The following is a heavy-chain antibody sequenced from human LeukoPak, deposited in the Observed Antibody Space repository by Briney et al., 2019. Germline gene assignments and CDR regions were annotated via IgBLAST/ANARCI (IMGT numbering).Heavy chain of an antibody. Sequence: PGGSLRLSCAASGFTVSSNYMSWVRQAPGKGLEWVSIIFGGGSTYYADAVKGRFTISRDNSKNTVYLQMNSLRAEDRAMYYCARGRDSSGWYDYWGQGTLVTVSS. CDR1: GFTVSSNY. D-gene: IGHD6-19*01. CDR2: IFGGGST. V-gene: IGHV3-66*01. CDR3: ARGRDSSGWYDY. J-gene: IGHJ4*02.